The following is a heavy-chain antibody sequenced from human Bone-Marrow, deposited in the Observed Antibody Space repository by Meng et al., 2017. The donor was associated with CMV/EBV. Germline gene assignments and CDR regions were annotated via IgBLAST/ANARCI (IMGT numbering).Heavy chain of an antibody. Sequence: GGSLRLSCAASGFTFSSYSMNWVRQAPGKGLEWVSSISSSSSYIYYADSVKGRFTISRDNAKNSLYLQMNSLRAEDTAVYYCARTGRGRGSYCSSTSCYKPYGMDVWGQGTTVTGSS. V-gene: IGHV3-21*01. J-gene: IGHJ6*01. D-gene: IGHD2-2*02. CDR2: ISSSSSYI. CDR1: GFTFSSYS. CDR3: ARTGRGRGSYCSSTSCYKPYGMDV.